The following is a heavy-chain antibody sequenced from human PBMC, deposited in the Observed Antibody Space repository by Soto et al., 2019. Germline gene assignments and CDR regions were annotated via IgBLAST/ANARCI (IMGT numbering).Heavy chain of an antibody. V-gene: IGHV3-48*01. J-gene: IGHJ6*02. CDR2: IRSTSDDT. Sequence: GGSLRLSCAASGFSFSDYPMNWVRQAPGKGLEWLSNIRSTSDDTYYAESLQGRFTISRDIARNSFYLQMNSLRAEDTAVYYCARVSGELLPYYYYYGMDVWGQGTTVTVS. CDR1: GFSFSDYP. CDR3: ARVSGELLPYYYYYGMDV. D-gene: IGHD1-26*01.